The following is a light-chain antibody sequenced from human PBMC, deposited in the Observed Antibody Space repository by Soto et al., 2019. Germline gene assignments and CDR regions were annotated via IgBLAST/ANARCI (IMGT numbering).Light chain of an antibody. V-gene: IGKV1-39*01. Sequence: DIQMTQSPSSLSASVGDRVTITCRASQTISSFLNWYQQKPGKAPKLLIHAGSGLQSGGRSRFSGSGSGTDFSLTISSLQPEDFAIYYCQQSFSNPPTFGGGTKVEVK. CDR2: AGS. CDR3: QQSFSNPPT. J-gene: IGKJ4*01. CDR1: QTISSF.